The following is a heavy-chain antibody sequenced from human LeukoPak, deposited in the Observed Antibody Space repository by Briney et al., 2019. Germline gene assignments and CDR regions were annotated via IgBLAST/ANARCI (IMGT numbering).Heavy chain of an antibody. D-gene: IGHD6-13*01. J-gene: IGHJ4*02. CDR3: ARVLAAAGTNYFDY. CDR1: GYTFTSYG. Sequence: ASVKVSCKASGYTFTSYGISWVRQAPGQGVEWMGWISANNGNTNYAQKLQGRVTMTTDTSTSTAYMELRSLRSDDTAVYYCARVLAAAGTNYFDYWGQGTLVTVSS. V-gene: IGHV1-18*01. CDR2: ISANNGNT.